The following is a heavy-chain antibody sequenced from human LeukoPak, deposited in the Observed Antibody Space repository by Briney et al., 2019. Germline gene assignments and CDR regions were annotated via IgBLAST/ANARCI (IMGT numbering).Heavy chain of an antibody. CDR1: GYTFTGYY. CDR3: ARALRSGSYYEVDY. J-gene: IGHJ4*02. V-gene: IGHV1-2*02. CDR2: TNPNNGGT. D-gene: IGHD1-26*01. Sequence: ASVKVSCKASGYTFTGYYIHWVRHAPGQGLEWMGWTNPNNGGTNYAQKFQGRVTMTRDTSITTTYMDLSRLRSDDTAVYYCARALRSGSYYEVDYWGQGTLVTVSS.